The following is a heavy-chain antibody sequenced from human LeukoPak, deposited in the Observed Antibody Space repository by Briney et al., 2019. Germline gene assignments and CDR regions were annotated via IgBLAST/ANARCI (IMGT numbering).Heavy chain of an antibody. J-gene: IGHJ4*02. CDR2: IYYSGST. V-gene: IGHV4-59*07. Sequence: SDTLSLTCTVSGGSISSYYWSWIRHPPGKGLEWIGYIYYSGSTNYNPSLKSRVTISVDTSKNQFSLKLSSVTAADTAVYYCARKSGWLSYFDYWGQGTLVTVSS. D-gene: IGHD5-12*01. CDR3: ARKSGWLSYFDY. CDR1: GGSISSYY.